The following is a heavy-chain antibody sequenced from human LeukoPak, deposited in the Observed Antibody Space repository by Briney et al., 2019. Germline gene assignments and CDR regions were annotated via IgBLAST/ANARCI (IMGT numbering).Heavy chain of an antibody. J-gene: IGHJ4*02. CDR1: GFTFSSYA. CDR2: ISYDGNNK. D-gene: IGHD3-22*01. Sequence: PGGSLRLSCAASGFTFSSYAMHRVRQAPGKGLEWVAVISYDGNNKYYADSVKGRFTISRDNSKNTLYLQMNSLRAEDTAVYYCARGGYYDSSGFPDDYWGQGTLVTVSS. V-gene: IGHV3-30-3*01. CDR3: ARGGYYDSSGFPDDY.